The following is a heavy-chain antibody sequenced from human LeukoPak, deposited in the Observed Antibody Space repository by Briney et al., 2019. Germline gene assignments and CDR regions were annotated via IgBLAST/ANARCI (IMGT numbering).Heavy chain of an antibody. CDR3: ARGEKRWLQFYWYFDL. Sequence: SETLSLTRAVYGGSFSGYYWSWIRQPPGKGLEWIGEIDHSGSTNYNPSLKSRVTISVDTSKNQFSLKLSSVTAADTAVYYCARGEKRWLQFYWYFDLWGRGTLVTVSS. CDR2: IDHSGST. J-gene: IGHJ2*01. D-gene: IGHD5-24*01. V-gene: IGHV4-34*01. CDR1: GGSFSGYY.